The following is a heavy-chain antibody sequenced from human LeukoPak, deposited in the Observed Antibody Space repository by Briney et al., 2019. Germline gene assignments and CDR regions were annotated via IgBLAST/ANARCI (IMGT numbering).Heavy chain of an antibody. CDR1: GFTFSSYA. CDR3: AKDSSGWRNYYYGMDV. V-gene: IGHV3-23*01. CDR2: ISGSGGST. J-gene: IGHJ6*02. D-gene: IGHD6-19*01. Sequence: GGSLRLSCAASGFTFSSYAMSWVRQAPGKGLEWVSAISGSGGSTYYADSVKGRFTVSRDNSKNTLYLQMNSLRAEDTAVYYCAKDSSGWRNYYYGMDVWGQGTTVTVSS.